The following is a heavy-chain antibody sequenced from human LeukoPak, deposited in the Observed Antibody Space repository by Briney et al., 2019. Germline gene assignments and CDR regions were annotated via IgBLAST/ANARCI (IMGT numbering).Heavy chain of an antibody. J-gene: IGHJ3*02. CDR2: IIPIFGTA. V-gene: IGHV1-69*13. D-gene: IGHD3-22*01. Sequence: SVKVSCKASGGTFSSYAISWVRQAPGQGPEWMGGIIPIFGTANYAQKFQGRVTITADESTSTAYMELSSLRSEDTAVYYCARAHDDSSGFGVGAFDIWGQGTMVTVSS. CDR1: GGTFSSYA. CDR3: ARAHDDSSGFGVGAFDI.